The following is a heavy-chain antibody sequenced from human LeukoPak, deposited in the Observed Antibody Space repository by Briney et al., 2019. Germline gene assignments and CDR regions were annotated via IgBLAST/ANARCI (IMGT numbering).Heavy chain of an antibody. V-gene: IGHV3-23*01. Sequence: RTGGSLRLSCAASGFAFSTYAMSWVRQAPGEALEWVSAISSGGGYTYHADSVKGRFTISRDDSKNTLYLQMSSLRAEDTAVYYCASYCSSTCSPSGFDFWGRGTLVTVSS. CDR2: ISSGGGYT. J-gene: IGHJ4*02. CDR3: ASYCSSTCSPSGFDF. CDR1: GFAFSTYA. D-gene: IGHD2-2*01.